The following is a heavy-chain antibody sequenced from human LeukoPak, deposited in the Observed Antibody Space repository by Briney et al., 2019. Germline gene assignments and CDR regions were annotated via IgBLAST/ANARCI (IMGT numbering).Heavy chain of an antibody. V-gene: IGHV3-74*01. CDR1: GFTFSGYW. D-gene: IGHD6-19*01. CDR3: ARGRLTSSWYYFDY. J-gene: IGHJ4*02. Sequence: PGGSLRLSCAASGFTFSGYWMHWVRQAPGKGLVWVSRISTDGSSNTYADSVKGRCTISRDNAKNTLYLQMNSLRAEDTAVYYCARGRLTSSWYYFDYWGQGTLVTVSS. CDR2: ISTDGSSN.